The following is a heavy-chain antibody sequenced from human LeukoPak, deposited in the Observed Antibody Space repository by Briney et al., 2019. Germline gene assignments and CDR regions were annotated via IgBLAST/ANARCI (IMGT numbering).Heavy chain of an antibody. D-gene: IGHD2-15*01. CDR3: ASTHGPIDH. CDR1: GDSVSSKNAA. Sequence: SQTLSLTCSISGDSVSSKNAAWNWIRQAPSRGLEWLGRTYYRSKWYYEYAVSVKSRITIKSDTSKNQFSLQLNSVTPEDTAVYHCASTHGPIDHWGQGTLVTVSS. CDR2: TYYRSKWYY. V-gene: IGHV6-1*01. J-gene: IGHJ5*02.